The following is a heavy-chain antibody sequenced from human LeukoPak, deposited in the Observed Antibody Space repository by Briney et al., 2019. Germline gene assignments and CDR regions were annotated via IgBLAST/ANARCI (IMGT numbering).Heavy chain of an antibody. J-gene: IGHJ4*02. CDR1: GYTFTNYW. Sequence: GEPLKISCKGSGYTFTNYWIGWLRQIPGKGLEWMGIIYPGESDTRYSPSFQGQVTISADKSISTAYLQWSSLKASDTAMYYCARRVAYNYAFDFWGQGTLVTVSS. D-gene: IGHD5-18*01. CDR2: IYPGESDT. V-gene: IGHV5-51*01. CDR3: ARRVAYNYAFDF.